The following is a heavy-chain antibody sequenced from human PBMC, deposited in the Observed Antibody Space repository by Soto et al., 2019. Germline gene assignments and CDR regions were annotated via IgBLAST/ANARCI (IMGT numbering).Heavy chain of an antibody. J-gene: IGHJ5*02. D-gene: IGHD3-10*01. CDR3: AREWRGITMVRGVINWFDP. CDR2: IYYSGST. V-gene: IGHV4-59*01. CDR1: GGSISSYY. Sequence: SETLSLTCTVSGGSISSYYWSWIRQPPGKGLEWIGYIYYSGSTNYNPSLKSRVTISVDTSKNQFSLKLSSVTAADTAVYYCAREWRGITMVRGVINWFDPWGQGTLVTVSS.